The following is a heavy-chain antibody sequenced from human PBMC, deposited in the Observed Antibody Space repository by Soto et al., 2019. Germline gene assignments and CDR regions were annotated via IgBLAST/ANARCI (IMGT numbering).Heavy chain of an antibody. J-gene: IGHJ4*02. CDR2: ISGSDGKT. CDR3: ARWSYLDY. V-gene: IGHV3-23*01. D-gene: IGHD3-3*01. CDR1: VFSFCSYA. Sequence: GGSLSLSCAASVFSFCSYALSCVRQAPLKGLEWVSTISGSDGKTFYADSVKGRFSISRDTSQSTLYLQMNSLRADDTAMYYCARWSYLDYWGQGTRVTVSS.